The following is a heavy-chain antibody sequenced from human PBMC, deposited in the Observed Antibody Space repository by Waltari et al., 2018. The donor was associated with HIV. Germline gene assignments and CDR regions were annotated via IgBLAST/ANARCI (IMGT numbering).Heavy chain of an antibody. D-gene: IGHD3-10*01. CDR3: ARQPANPYNRNYGVWYFDL. V-gene: IGHV5-51*01. CDR2: IYPGESNV. CDR1: GYSFHTYC. Sequence: EVQLVQSGAEVKKPGESLKISCEGSGYSFHTYCIGWVRQMLGTGLACMGFIYPGESNVRYSPSFQGQVTISADKSISTAYLQWNSLKASDTAMYYCARQPANPYNRNYGVWYFDLWGRGTLVTVSS. J-gene: IGHJ2*01.